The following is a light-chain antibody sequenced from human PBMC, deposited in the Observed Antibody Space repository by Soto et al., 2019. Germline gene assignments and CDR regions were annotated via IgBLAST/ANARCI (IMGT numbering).Light chain of an antibody. CDR3: SSYAGTHVV. V-gene: IGLV2-8*01. CDR2: DVS. Sequence: QSVLTQPPSASGSPGQSVTISCTGTSSDVGGYNYVSWYQQHPGKAPKLMIYDVSKRPSGVPDRFSGSKSGNTASLTVSGLPADDEADYYCSSYAGTHVVFGTGTKVTVL. J-gene: IGLJ1*01. CDR1: SSDVGGYNY.